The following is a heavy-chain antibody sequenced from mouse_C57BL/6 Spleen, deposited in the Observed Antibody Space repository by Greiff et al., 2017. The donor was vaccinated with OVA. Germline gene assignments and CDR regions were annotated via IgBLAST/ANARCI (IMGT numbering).Heavy chain of an antibody. CDR2: IYPGDGDT. D-gene: IGHD1-1*01. V-gene: IGHV1-80*01. CDR3: ARSYYGSSYDYFDY. CDR1: GYAFSSYW. J-gene: IGHJ2*01. Sequence: VQLQESGAELVKPGASVKISCKASGYAFSSYWMNWVKQRPGKGLEWIGQIYPGDGDTNYNGKFKGKATLTADKSSSTAYMQLSSLTSEDSAVYFCARSYYGSSYDYFDYGGQGSTLTVSS.